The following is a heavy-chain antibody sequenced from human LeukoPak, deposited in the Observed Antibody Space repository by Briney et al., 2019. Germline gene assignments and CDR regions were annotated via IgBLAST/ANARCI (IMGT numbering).Heavy chain of an antibody. Sequence: PEGSLRLSCAASGCTFRSYWMSWVRQAPGKGLEWVANIKQDGSEKYCVDSVKGRFTISRDNAKNSLYLQMNSLRAEDTALYYCARDDVDILATAVAAPGHYYYNYGMDVWGQGTTVTVSS. CDR2: IKQDGSEK. V-gene: IGHV3-7*04. CDR3: ARDDVDILATAVAAPGHYYYNYGMDV. CDR1: GCTFRSYW. D-gene: IGHD5-12*01. J-gene: IGHJ6*02.